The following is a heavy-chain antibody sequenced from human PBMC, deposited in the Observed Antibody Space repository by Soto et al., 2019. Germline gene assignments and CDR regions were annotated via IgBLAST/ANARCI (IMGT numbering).Heavy chain of an antibody. CDR2: INPNSGGT. V-gene: IGHV1-2*04. Sequence: ASVKVSCKASGYTFTGYYMHWVRQAPGQGLEWMGWINPNSGGTNYAQKFQGWVTMTRDTSISTAYMELSRLRSDDTAVYYCARDQTLYHGMDVWGQGTTVTVSS. J-gene: IGHJ6*02. CDR1: GYTFTGYY. CDR3: ARDQTLYHGMDV.